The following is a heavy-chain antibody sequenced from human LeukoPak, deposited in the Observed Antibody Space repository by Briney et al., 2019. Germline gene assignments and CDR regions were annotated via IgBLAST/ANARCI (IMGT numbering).Heavy chain of an antibody. CDR3: ARSIAVAVIYWYFDL. Sequence: GSLRLSCAASGFTVSKAWMSWVRQSPGKGLEWIGEINHSGSTNYNPSLKSRVTISVDTSKNQFSLKLSSVTAADTAVYYCARSIAVAVIYWYFDLWGRGTLVTVSS. D-gene: IGHD6-19*01. CDR1: GFTVSKAW. CDR2: INHSGST. V-gene: IGHV4-34*01. J-gene: IGHJ2*01.